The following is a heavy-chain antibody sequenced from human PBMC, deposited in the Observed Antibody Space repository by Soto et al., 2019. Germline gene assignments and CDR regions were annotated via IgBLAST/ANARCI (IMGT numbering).Heavy chain of an antibody. V-gene: IGHV1-2*02. CDR3: ARYTGSNSLFDS. J-gene: IGHJ4*02. CDR1: GYTFTGDY. CDR2: INPKSGYT. D-gene: IGHD1-26*01. Sequence: QVQLVQSGAEVKKPGASVSVSCKASGYTFTGDYLHWVRQAPGQGLEWMAWINPKSGYTKSAQKFQARVTSTRDTSISTAYMELRSLRSEDTAVYFCARYTGSNSLFDSWGQGTLVTVSS.